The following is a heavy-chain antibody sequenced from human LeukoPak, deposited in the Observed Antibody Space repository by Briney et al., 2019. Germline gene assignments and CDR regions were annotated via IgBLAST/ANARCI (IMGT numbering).Heavy chain of an antibody. CDR2: INHSRST. V-gene: IGHV4-34*01. D-gene: IGHD6-13*01. CDR3: AREDEQQPLI. Sequence: SETLSLTCAVYGGSFSGYYWSWIRQPPGKGLEWIGEINHSRSTNYNPSLKSRVTISVDTSKNQFSLKLSSVTAADTAVYYCAREDEQQPLIWGQGTMVTVSS. CDR1: GGSFSGYY. J-gene: IGHJ3*02.